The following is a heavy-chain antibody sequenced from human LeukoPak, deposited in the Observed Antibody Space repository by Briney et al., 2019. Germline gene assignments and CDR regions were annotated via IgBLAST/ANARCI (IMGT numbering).Heavy chain of an antibody. Sequence: KPSETLSLTCTVSGGSISTYYWSWIRQPPGKGLEWIGYIYYSGTTNYNPSLKNRVTISVDTSKNQFSLKLSSVTAADTAVYYCARLYNYDILTGYYKVWWFDPWGQGTLVTVSS. D-gene: IGHD3-9*01. CDR3: ARLYNYDILTGYYKVWWFDP. V-gene: IGHV4-59*01. J-gene: IGHJ5*02. CDR1: GGSISTYY. CDR2: IYYSGTT.